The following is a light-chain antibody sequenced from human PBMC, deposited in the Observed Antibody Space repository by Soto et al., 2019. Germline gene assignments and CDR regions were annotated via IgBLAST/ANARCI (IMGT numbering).Light chain of an antibody. CDR1: SSDVGGCNY. J-gene: IGLJ2*01. CDR3: RSYTSSSTLGV. CDR2: GVS. Sequence: QSALTQPASVSGSPGQSITISCTGTSSDVGGCNYVSWYQQHPGKAPKLIIYGVSNRPSGVSNRFSGSKSGTTASLTISGLQAEDEADYYCRSYTSSSTLGVFGGGTKLTVL. V-gene: IGLV2-14*01.